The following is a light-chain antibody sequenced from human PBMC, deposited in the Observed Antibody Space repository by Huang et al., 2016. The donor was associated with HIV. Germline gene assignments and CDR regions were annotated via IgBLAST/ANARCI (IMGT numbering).Light chain of an antibody. CDR3: QQLNSYPWT. Sequence: IQLTQSPSSLSASVGDRVTITCWASQGISSYLAWYQQKTGQAPKLLIYAASTLQSGVPSRFSGSGSGTDLTLTISSLQPEEFATYYCQQLNSYPWTFGQGTKVEIK. CDR2: AAS. J-gene: IGKJ1*01. CDR1: QGISSY. V-gene: IGKV1-9*01.